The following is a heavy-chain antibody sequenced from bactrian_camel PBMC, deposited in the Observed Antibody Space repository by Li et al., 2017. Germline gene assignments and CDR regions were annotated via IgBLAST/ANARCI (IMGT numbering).Heavy chain of an antibody. CDR1: GYTFSSYW. CDR3: TCSGDHCYTGDSY. V-gene: IGHV3S1*01. J-gene: IGHJ4*01. Sequence: VQLVESGGGLVQPGGSLRLSCAVSGYTFSSYWMFWVRQAPGKGLEWVANIKPDGGTTDYADSVKGRFTISRDNAKNTVYLQMGSLKPEDTAVYYCTCSGDHCYTGDSYWGQGTQVTVS. CDR2: IKPDGGTT. D-gene: IGHD2*01.